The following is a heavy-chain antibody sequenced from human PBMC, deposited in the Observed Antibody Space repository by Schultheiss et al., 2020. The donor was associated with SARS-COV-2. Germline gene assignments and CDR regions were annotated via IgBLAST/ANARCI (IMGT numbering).Heavy chain of an antibody. CDR2: VFYTGST. D-gene: IGHD2-2*02. V-gene: IGHV4-59*12. CDR1: GGSISNYY. CDR3: ARDDLPYCISTTCYIAGIY. J-gene: IGHJ4*02. Sequence: SETLSLTCTVSGGSISNYYWTWIRQPPGKGLEWIGYVFYTGSTNYNPSLTSRVTISVDTSKNQFSLKLSSVTAADTAVYYCARDDLPYCISTTCYIAGIYWGQGTLVTVSS.